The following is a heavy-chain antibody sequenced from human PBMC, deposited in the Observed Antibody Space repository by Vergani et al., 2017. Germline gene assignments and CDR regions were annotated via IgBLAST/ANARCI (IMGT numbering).Heavy chain of an antibody. CDR1: GYTLTELS. V-gene: IGHV1-24*01. CDR3: ATELRVGGPVFPDAFDI. CDR2: FDPEDGDT. Sequence: QVQLVQSGAEVKKPGASVKVSCKVSGYTLTELSMHWVRQAPGKGLEWMGGFDPEDGDTSYAQKIQGRVTMTEDTSTDTAYMELSSLRSEDTAVYYCATELRVGGPVFPDAFDIWGQGTMVTVSS. J-gene: IGHJ3*02. D-gene: IGHD2-15*01.